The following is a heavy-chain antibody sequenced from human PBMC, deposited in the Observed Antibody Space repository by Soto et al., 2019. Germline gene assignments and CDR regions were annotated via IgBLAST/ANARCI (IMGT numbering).Heavy chain of an antibody. D-gene: IGHD3-16*02. CDR1: GGTFSSFA. Sequence: SVKVSCKASGGTFSSFAISWVRQAPGQGLEWMGGIIPIFGTTNYAQKFQGRVTITADESTSTAYMEVTTLRSEDTAVYYCAREGRLDYDYVWGSYRQNAFVIRGQGTMFTVS. CDR2: IIPIFGTT. V-gene: IGHV1-69*13. CDR3: AREGRLDYDYVWGSYRQNAFVI. J-gene: IGHJ3*02.